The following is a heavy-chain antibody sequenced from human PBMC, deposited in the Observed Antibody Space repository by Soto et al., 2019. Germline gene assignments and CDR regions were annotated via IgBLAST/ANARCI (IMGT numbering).Heavy chain of an antibody. Sequence: GTLSLTCALSGDSITSSNWWSWVRQPPGKGLEWIGEIYQSGSTNYNPSLKSRVSMSVDKSKNQFSLKLSSVTAADTAIYYCAKMVSTSNYVYDYWGQGTLVTVS. CDR2: IYQSGST. CDR3: AKMVSTSNYVYDY. CDR1: GDSITSSNW. D-gene: IGHD3-16*01. J-gene: IGHJ4*02. V-gene: IGHV4-4*02.